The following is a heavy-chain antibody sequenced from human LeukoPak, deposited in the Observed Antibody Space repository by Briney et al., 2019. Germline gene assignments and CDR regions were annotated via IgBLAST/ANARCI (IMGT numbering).Heavy chain of an antibody. J-gene: IGHJ4*02. CDR2: INDSGGST. CDR3: AKEIRIQVWRGFDY. Sequence: PGGSLRLSCAASGFTFSSYAMSWVRQAPGKGLEWVSTINDSGGSTYYADSVKGRFTISRDNSKNTLYLQMNGLRGEDTAVYYCAKEIRIQVWRGFDYWGQGTLVTVSA. CDR1: GFTFSSYA. V-gene: IGHV3-23*01. D-gene: IGHD5-18*01.